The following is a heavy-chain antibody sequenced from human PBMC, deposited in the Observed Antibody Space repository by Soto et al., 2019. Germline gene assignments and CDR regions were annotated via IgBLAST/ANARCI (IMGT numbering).Heavy chain of an antibody. D-gene: IGHD6-13*01. CDR3: ARSTGYSSSWYLTNYYYYGMDV. J-gene: IGHJ6*02. Sequence: QVQLVQSGAEVKKPGSSVKVSCKASGGTFSSYAISWVRQAPGQGLEWMGGIIPIFGTANYAQKFQGRVTITADESTSTAYMELSSLRSEEPAVYYCARSTGYSSSWYLTNYYYYGMDVWGQGTTVTVSS. CDR1: GGTFSSYA. CDR2: IIPIFGTA. V-gene: IGHV1-69*01.